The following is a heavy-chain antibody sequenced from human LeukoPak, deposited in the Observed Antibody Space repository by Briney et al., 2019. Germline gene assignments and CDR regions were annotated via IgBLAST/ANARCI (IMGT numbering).Heavy chain of an antibody. Sequence: GGSLRLSCVGSGFIFRSYAVTWVRQAPGKGLDWVSSITANGDTTYYADSVKGRFTISRDNSKNTLYLQMNSLRAEDTAVYYCANLPPWRGDPAIAGWFDPWGRGTLVTVSS. D-gene: IGHD2-21*01. CDR1: GFIFRSYA. V-gene: IGHV3-23*01. J-gene: IGHJ5*02. CDR2: ITANGDTT. CDR3: ANLPPWRGDPAIAGWFDP.